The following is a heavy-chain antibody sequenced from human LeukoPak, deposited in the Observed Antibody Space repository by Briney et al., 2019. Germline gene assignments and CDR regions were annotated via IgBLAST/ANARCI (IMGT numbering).Heavy chain of an antibody. CDR1: GFMFSSNY. CDR3: ASHGGQSSAPFIDY. Sequence: GGSLRLSCAASGFMFSSNYMSWVRQAPGKGLEWVSLNYNGDTTSYSDSVKGRFTISRDNSKNTLYLQMNSLRVKDTAVYYCASHGGQSSAPFIDYWGQGTLVTVSS. V-gene: IGHV3-66*04. CDR2: NYNGDTT. J-gene: IGHJ4*02. D-gene: IGHD3-10*01.